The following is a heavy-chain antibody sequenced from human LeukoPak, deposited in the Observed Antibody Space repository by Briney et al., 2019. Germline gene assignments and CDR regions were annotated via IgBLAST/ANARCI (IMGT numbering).Heavy chain of an antibody. D-gene: IGHD2/OR15-2a*01. CDR2: IYTSGST. CDR3: ARVKNARWFDP. J-gene: IGHJ5*02. Sequence: SQTLSLTCAVSGGSISSYYWSWIRQPAGKGLEWIGRIYTSGSTNYNPSLKSRVTISVDTSKNQFSLKLSSVTAADTAVYYCARVKNARWFDPWGQGTLVTVSS. CDR1: GGSISSYY. V-gene: IGHV4-4*07.